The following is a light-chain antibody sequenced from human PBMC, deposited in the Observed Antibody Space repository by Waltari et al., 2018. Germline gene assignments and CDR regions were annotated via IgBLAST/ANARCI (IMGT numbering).Light chain of an antibody. CDR2: AAS. Sequence: DIQMTQSPSSLSASVGDRVPITCRASQSITNFLNWYQQRPGKAPKLLIYAASILQSGVPSKFSGSGSGTDFTLTISSLQPEDFATYYCQQSYNTPLTFGGGTKVEIK. CDR1: QSITNF. J-gene: IGKJ4*01. CDR3: QQSYNTPLT. V-gene: IGKV1-39*01.